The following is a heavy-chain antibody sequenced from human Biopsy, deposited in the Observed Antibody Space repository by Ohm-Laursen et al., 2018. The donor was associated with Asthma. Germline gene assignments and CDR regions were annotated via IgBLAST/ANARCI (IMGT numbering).Heavy chain of an antibody. D-gene: IGHD3-10*01. J-gene: IGHJ4*02. CDR2: IYYDGSRK. CDR3: GRERSYMVDY. CDR1: GFTFSRHA. V-gene: IGHV3-33*01. Sequence: SLRLSCAASGFTFSRHALHWVRQAPGKGLEWVAGIYYDGSRKYYTESVKGRFTISRDNSKNTLYLQMNSLRAEDTAPYYCGRERSYMVDYWGQGTLVIVSS.